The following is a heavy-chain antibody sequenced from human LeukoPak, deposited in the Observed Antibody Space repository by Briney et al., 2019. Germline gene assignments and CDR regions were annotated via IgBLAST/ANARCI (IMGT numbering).Heavy chain of an antibody. CDR3: ARGGVATIKDWFDP. V-gene: IGHV3-48*01. CDR1: GFTFSSYS. CDR2: ISSSSSTI. D-gene: IGHD5-12*01. Sequence: PGGSLRLSCAASGFTFSSYSMNWVRQAPGKGLEWVSYISSSSSTIYYADSVKGRFTISRDNAKNSLYLQMNSLRAEDTAVYYCARGGVATIKDWFDPWGQGTLVTVSS. J-gene: IGHJ5*02.